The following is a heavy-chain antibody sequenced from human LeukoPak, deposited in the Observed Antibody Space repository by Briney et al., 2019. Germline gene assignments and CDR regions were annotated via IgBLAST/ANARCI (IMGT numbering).Heavy chain of an antibody. D-gene: IGHD3-10*01. CDR3: ASWSGGWFDP. CDR2: IYYSGST. CDR1: GGSISSSSYY. J-gene: IGHJ5*02. Sequence: SETLSLTCTVSGGSISSSSYYWGWIRQPPGKGLEWIGSIYYSGSTYYNPSLKSRVTISVDTSKNQFSLKLSSVTAADTAVYYCASWSGGWFDPWGQGTLVTVSS. V-gene: IGHV4-39*07.